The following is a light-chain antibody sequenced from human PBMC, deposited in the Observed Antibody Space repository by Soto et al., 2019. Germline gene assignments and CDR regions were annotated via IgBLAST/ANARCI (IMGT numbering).Light chain of an antibody. CDR2: DAS. CDR3: QQYNSYPVT. J-gene: IGKJ4*01. Sequence: DIQMTQSPSTLSASVGERATITCRASQSIGVWLAWYQQKPGRAPRLLIYDASTLESGVPSRFSGSGSGTEFILTISSLQPDDFATYHCQQYNSYPVTFGGGTKVDIK. V-gene: IGKV1-5*01. CDR1: QSIGVW.